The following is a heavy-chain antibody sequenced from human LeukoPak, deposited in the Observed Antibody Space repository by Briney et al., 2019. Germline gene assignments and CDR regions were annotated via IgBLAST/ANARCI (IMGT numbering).Heavy chain of an antibody. Sequence: PSETLSLTCTVSGYSISSGYYWGWIRQPPGKGLEWIGSIYHSGSTYYNPSLKSRVTISVDASKNQFSLKLSSVTAADTAVYYCARDNGSGSYYYNYYYYMDVWGKGTTVTVSS. CDR3: ARDNGSGSYYYNYYYYMDV. CDR2: IYHSGST. D-gene: IGHD3-10*01. J-gene: IGHJ6*03. V-gene: IGHV4-38-2*02. CDR1: GYSISSGYY.